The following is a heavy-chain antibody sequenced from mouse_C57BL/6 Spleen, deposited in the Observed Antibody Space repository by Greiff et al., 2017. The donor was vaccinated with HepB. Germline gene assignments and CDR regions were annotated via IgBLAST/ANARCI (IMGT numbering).Heavy chain of an antibody. J-gene: IGHJ2*01. V-gene: IGHV3-6*01. CDR1: GYSITSGYS. CDR3: ARDRAQATPFDY. D-gene: IGHD3-2*02. CDR2: ISYDGSN. Sequence: ESGPGLVKPSQSLSLTCSVTGYSITSGYSWTWIRQFPGNKLEWMGYISYDGSNNYNPSLKNRISITRDTSKNQFFLKLNSVTTEDTATYYCARDRAQATPFDYWGQGTTLTVSS.